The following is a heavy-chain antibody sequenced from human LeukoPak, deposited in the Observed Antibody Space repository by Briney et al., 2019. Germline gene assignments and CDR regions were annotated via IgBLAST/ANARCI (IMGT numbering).Heavy chain of an antibody. V-gene: IGHV1-18*01. CDR2: ISAYNGNT. J-gene: IGHJ3*02. Sequence: GASVKVSCKASGYTFTSYGISWVRQAPGQGLEWMGWISAYNGNTNYAQKLQGRVTMTTDTSTSTAYMELRSLRPDDTAVYYCASSIAVAGISAFDIWGQGTMVTVSS. CDR1: GYTFTSYG. CDR3: ASSIAVAGISAFDI. D-gene: IGHD6-19*01.